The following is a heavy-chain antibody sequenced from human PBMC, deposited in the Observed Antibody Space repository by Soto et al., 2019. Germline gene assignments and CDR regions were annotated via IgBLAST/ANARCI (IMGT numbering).Heavy chain of an antibody. J-gene: IGHJ4*02. CDR2: IYYSGST. V-gene: IGHV4-31*03. CDR3: ASRVDILTGYNY. Sequence: SETLSLTCTVSGGSISSGGYHWSWIRQHPGKGLEWIGYIYYSGSTYYNPSLKSRVTISVDTSKNQFSLKLSSVTAADTAVYYCASRVDILTGYNYWGQGTLVTVSS. D-gene: IGHD3-9*01. CDR1: GGSISSGGYH.